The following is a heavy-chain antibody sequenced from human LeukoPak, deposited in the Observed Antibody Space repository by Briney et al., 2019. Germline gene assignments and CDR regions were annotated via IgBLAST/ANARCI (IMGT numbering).Heavy chain of an antibody. J-gene: IGHJ1*01. CDR1: GFTFSSYS. Sequence: GGSLRLSCAASGFTFSSYSMNWVRQAPGKGLEWVSSISSSSSYIYYADSVKGRFTISRDNSKNTLYLQMNSLRAEDTAVYYCAKDRGGDYGLEYFQHWGQGTLVTVSS. V-gene: IGHV3-21*04. CDR2: ISSSSSYI. CDR3: AKDRGGDYGLEYFQH. D-gene: IGHD4-17*01.